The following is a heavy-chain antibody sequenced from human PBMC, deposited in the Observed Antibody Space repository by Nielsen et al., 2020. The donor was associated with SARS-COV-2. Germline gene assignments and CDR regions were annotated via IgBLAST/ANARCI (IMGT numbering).Heavy chain of an antibody. D-gene: IGHD6-19*01. CDR2: IYYSGST. CDR1: GGSISSSSDY. V-gene: IGHV4-39*01. J-gene: IGHJ5*02. CDR3: ARVARDRLVHNNWFDP. Sequence: SETLSLTCTVSGGSISSSSDYWGWIRQPPGKGLEWIGSIYYSGSTYYNPSLKSRVTISVDTSKNQFSLKLSSVIAADTAVYYCARVARDRLVHNNWFDPWGQGTLVTVSS.